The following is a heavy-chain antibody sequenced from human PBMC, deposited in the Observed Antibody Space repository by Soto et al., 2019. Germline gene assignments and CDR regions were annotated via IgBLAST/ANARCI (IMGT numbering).Heavy chain of an antibody. J-gene: IGHJ6*03. V-gene: IGHV4-59*01. CDR1: GGSISSYY. Sequence: PSETLSLTCTVSGGSISSYYWSWIRQPPGKGLEWIGYIYYSGSTNYNPSLKSRVTISIDTSKNQFSLKLSSVTAADTAVYYCARDSREVTNLYYYYYMDVWGKGTTVTVSS. D-gene: IGHD2-8*01. CDR2: IYYSGST. CDR3: ARDSREVTNLYYYYYMDV.